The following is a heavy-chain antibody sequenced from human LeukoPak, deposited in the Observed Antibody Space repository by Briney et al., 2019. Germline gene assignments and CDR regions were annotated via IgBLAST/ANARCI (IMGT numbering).Heavy chain of an antibody. V-gene: IGHV3-23*01. J-gene: IGHJ4*02. CDR2: ISGSGGST. Sequence: GGSLRLSCAASGFTFSGYAMSWVRQAPGKGLEWVSAISGSGGSTYYADSVKGRFTISRDNSKNTLYLQMNSLRAEDTAVYYCAKRTIFGVVMDYWGQGTLVTVSS. D-gene: IGHD3-3*01. CDR1: GFTFSGYA. CDR3: AKRTIFGVVMDY.